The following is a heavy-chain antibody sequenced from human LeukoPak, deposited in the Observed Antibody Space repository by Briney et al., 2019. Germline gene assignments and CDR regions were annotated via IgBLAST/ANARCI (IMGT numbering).Heavy chain of an antibody. V-gene: IGHV3-30*18. J-gene: IGHJ1*01. CDR3: AKVSAKYFGWSGGLL. Sequence: GGSLRLSCAASGFTFSSYYMHWVRHAPGKGLEWVAVISYDGSDKYYADSVKGRFTISRDNSKNTLYLQMQSLRAEDMAVYYCAKVSAKYFGWSGGLLWGQGRLVPVS. CDR1: GFTFSSYY. CDR2: ISYDGSDK. D-gene: IGHD3-9*01.